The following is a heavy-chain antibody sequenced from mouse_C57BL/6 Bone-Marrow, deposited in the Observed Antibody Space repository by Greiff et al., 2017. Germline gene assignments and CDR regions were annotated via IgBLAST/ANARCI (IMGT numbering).Heavy chain of an antibody. CDR2: ISSGSSTN. V-gene: IGHV5-17*01. J-gene: IGHJ4*01. CDR1: GFTFSDYG. D-gene: IGHD1-1*01. CDR3: ARSSYYDYAMDY. Sequence: EVQLVESGGGLVKPGGSLKLSCAASGFTFSDYGMHWVRQAPEKGLEWVAYISSGSSTNYYADTVKGRFTIARANATNTMFLKMTSLRADDTAMYYSARSSYYDYAMDYWGQGTSVTVSS.